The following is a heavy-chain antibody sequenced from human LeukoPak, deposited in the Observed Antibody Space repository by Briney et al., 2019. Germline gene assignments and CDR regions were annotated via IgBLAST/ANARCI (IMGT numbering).Heavy chain of an antibody. J-gene: IGHJ4*02. D-gene: IGHD3-22*01. Sequence: GGSLRLSCAASGFIFSRNSMNWVRQAPGKGLEWVSSISSSSYIYYADSVKGRFTISRDNAKNSLYLQMNSLRAEDTAVYYCAQDQHYYGSSGYYVFDYWGQGTLVTVSS. CDR2: ISSSSYI. CDR3: AQDQHYYGSSGYYVFDY. V-gene: IGHV3-21*01. CDR1: GFIFSRNS.